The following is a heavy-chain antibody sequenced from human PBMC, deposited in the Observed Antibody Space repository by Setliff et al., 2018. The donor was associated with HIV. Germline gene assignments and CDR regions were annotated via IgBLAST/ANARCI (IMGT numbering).Heavy chain of an antibody. D-gene: IGHD6-13*01. V-gene: IGHV1-24*01. Sequence: ASVKVSCKISGYTLTELSIHWVRQAPGKGLEWMANFAPEDGETFYAQKLQGRLTMTEDTSTDTAYMELSSLRSDDTAMYYCATDPGYSSTWYSESFQHWGQGTVVTVSS. CDR3: ATDPGYSSTWYSESFQH. CDR1: GYTLTELS. CDR2: FAPEDGET. J-gene: IGHJ1*01.